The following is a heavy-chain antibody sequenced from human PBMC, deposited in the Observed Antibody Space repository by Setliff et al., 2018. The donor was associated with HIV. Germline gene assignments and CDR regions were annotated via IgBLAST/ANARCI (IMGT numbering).Heavy chain of an antibody. V-gene: IGHV3-30*04. J-gene: IGHJ5*02. Sequence: GGSLRLSCAASGFTFSAYAMTWVRRAPGRGLEWVAVISYDGNIKYYGDSVKGRFTISRDNSKNTLYVQMNSLRAEDTAVYYCARDPTYYFDSSGPYDGEPGLQRCAVVFIIIPINACKPLQGLPWG. D-gene: IGHD3-22*01. CDR1: GFTFSAYA. CDR2: ISYDGNIK. CDR3: ARDPTYYFDSSGPYDGEPGLQRCAVVFIIIPINACKPLQGLP.